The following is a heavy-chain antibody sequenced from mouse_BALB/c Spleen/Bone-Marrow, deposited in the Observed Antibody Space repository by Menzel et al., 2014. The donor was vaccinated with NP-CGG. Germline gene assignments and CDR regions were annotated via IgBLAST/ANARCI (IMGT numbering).Heavy chain of an antibody. Sequence: EVMLVESGGGLVQPKGSLKLSCAASGFTFNTYAMNWVRQAPGKGLEWVARIRSKSNNYATYYADSVKDRFTISRDDSQNMLYLQMNNLKTEDTAMYHCVRHGYFGNYYYALDYWGQGTSVTVSS. CDR2: IRSKSNNYAT. J-gene: IGHJ4*01. CDR3: VRHGYFGNYYYALDY. D-gene: IGHD2-1*01. V-gene: IGHV10-1*02. CDR1: GFTFNTYA.